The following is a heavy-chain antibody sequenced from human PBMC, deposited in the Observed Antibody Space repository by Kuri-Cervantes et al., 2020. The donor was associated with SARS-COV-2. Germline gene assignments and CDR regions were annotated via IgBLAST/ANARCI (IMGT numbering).Heavy chain of an antibody. J-gene: IGHJ6*02. CDR3: ARSANYGSGSYYMSYGMDV. CDR2: IIPILGIA. Sequence: SVKVSCKASGGTFSSYAISWVRQAPGQGLEWMGRIIPILGIANYAQKSQGRVTITADKSTSTAYMELSSLRSEDTAVYYCARSANYGSGSYYMSYGMDVWGQGTTVTVSS. V-gene: IGHV1-69*04. CDR1: GGTFSSYA. D-gene: IGHD3-10*01.